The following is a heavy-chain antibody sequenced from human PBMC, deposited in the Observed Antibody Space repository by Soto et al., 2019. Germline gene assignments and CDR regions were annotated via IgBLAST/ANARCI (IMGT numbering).Heavy chain of an antibody. Sequence: QVQLQESGPGLVKPSQTLSLTCTVSGGSISSGGYYWSWIRQHPGKGLEWIGYFYYSGSTCYNPSLKSRVTISVYTSNNQFSLKLSAVTAADTAVYYCASRLMVRGGTRKYMDVWGKGTTVTVSS. V-gene: IGHV4-31*03. CDR3: ASRLMVRGGTRKYMDV. CDR2: FYYSGST. CDR1: GGSISSGGYY. J-gene: IGHJ6*03. D-gene: IGHD3-10*01.